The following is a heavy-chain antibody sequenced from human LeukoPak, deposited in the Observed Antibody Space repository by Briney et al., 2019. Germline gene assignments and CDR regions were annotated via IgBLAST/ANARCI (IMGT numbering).Heavy chain of an antibody. Sequence: ASVNLSCKASGYTFTSYGISWVRQAPGQGLEWMGWISAYNGNTNYAQKLQGRLTMTTDTSTSTAYMELRSLRSDDTAVYYCARAFVVPYYYYGMDVWGQGTTVSVSS. J-gene: IGHJ6*02. D-gene: IGHD6-6*01. V-gene: IGHV1-18*01. CDR1: GYTFTSYG. CDR2: ISAYNGNT. CDR3: ARAFVVPYYYYGMDV.